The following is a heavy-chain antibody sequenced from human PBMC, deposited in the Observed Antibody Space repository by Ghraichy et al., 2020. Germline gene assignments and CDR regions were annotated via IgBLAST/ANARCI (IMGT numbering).Heavy chain of an antibody. Sequence: TLSLTCTVSGGSISSGGYYWSWIRQLPGKGLEWIGYISYNGNTYYIPSLKSRVTMSVDTSKNQFSLKLSSVTAADTAVYYCARDTPLRPLEYWGQGTLVTVSS. V-gene: IGHV4-31*02. CDR2: ISYNGNT. J-gene: IGHJ4*02. CDR3: ARDTPLRPLEY. CDR1: GGSISSGGYY. D-gene: IGHD3-3*01.